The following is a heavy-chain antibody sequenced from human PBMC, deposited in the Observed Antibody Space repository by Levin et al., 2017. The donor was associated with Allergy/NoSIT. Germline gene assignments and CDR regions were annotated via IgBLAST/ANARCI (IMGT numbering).Heavy chain of an antibody. CDR3: ARDGNGYSSGWYSY. CDR1: GFTFSDYY. Sequence: PGGSLRLSCAASGFTFSDYYMSWIRQAPGKGLEWVSYISSSSSYTNYADSVKGRFTISRDNAKNSLYLQMNSLRAEDTAVYYCARDGNGYSSGWYSYWGQGTLVTVSS. V-gene: IGHV3-11*05. J-gene: IGHJ4*02. CDR2: ISSSSSYT. D-gene: IGHD6-19*01.